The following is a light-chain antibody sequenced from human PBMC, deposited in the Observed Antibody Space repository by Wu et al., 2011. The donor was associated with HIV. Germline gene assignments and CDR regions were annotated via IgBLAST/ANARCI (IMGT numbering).Light chain of an antibody. Sequence: DIVLTQSPGTLSLSLGESATLSCRASQSIMSSYLAWYRQIPGQAPRLLIYGASIRATGIPDRVSGSGSGTDFTLTISSLQSEDFAIHFCQQYNHWPPTFGPGTKVDIK. J-gene: IGKJ3*01. V-gene: IGKV3-20*01. CDR2: GAS. CDR3: QQYNHWPPT. CDR1: QSIMSSY.